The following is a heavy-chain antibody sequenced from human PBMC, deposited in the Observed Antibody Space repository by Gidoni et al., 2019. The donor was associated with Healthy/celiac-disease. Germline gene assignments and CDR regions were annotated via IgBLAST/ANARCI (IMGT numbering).Heavy chain of an antibody. V-gene: IGHV4-34*01. CDR3: ARGPCQLCLRVVFDY. Sequence: QVQLQQWGAGLLKPSETLSLTCAVYGGSFSGYYWSWIRQPPGKGLEWIGEINHSGSTNYNPSLKSRVTISVDTSKNQFSLKLSSVTAADTAVYYCARGPCQLCLRVVFDYWGQGTLVTVSS. J-gene: IGHJ4*02. CDR2: INHSGST. D-gene: IGHD5-18*01. CDR1: GGSFSGYY.